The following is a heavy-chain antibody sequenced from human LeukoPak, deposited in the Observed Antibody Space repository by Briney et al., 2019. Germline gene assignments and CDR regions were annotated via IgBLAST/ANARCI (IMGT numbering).Heavy chain of an antibody. CDR3: ASPPGSFRD. CDR2: ISYDGSNK. CDR1: GFTFSSYA. J-gene: IGHJ4*02. V-gene: IGHV3-30-3*01. D-gene: IGHD3-16*01. Sequence: PGRSLRLSCAASGFTFSSYAMHWVRQAPGKGLEWVAVISYDGSNKYYADSVKGRFTISRDNSKNTLYLQMNSLRAKDTAVYYCASPPGSFRDRGQGTLVTVSS.